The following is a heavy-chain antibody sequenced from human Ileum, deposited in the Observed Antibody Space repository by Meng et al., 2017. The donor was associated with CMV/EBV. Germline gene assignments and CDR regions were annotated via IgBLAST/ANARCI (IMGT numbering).Heavy chain of an antibody. J-gene: IGHJ4*02. CDR1: SASIRPYY. V-gene: IGHV4-4*07. D-gene: IGHD3-10*01. CDR2: IYTGGPT. CDR3: ARGQTVRGFEY. Sequence: AQGLVKPSDTLPLPCIVLSASIRPYYWNWVRQPAGKGLEWIGRIYTGGPTDYNPSLKSRVTMSVDTSKNQFFLNLSSVTAADTAVYYCARGQTVRGFEYWGLGILVTVSS.